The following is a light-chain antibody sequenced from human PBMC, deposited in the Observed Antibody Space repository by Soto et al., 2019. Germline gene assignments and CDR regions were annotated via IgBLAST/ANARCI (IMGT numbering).Light chain of an antibody. CDR3: LLTYTGTRV. J-gene: IGLJ7*01. Sequence: QAVVTQDPSLTVSPGGTVTLTCGSSTGSVTSGHFPFWFQQRPGQAPRTLIYDTNNKQSWTPARFSGSLLGGKAALTLSGAQPEDEADYYCLLTYTGTRVFGGGTQLTVL. CDR2: DTN. V-gene: IGLV7-46*01. CDR1: TGSVTSGHF.